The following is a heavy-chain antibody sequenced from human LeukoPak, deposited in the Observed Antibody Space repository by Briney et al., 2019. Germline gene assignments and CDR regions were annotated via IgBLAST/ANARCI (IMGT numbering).Heavy chain of an antibody. CDR3: ARARATYYGSGSYYKGGFDY. Sequence: ASVKVSCKASGYTFTSYYMHWVRQAPGQGLEWMGIINPSGGSTSYAQKFQGRVTITADESTSTAYMELSSLRSEDTAVYYCARARATYYGSGSYYKGGFDYWGQGTLVTVSS. D-gene: IGHD3-10*01. J-gene: IGHJ4*02. CDR1: GYTFTSYY. V-gene: IGHV1-46*01. CDR2: INPSGGST.